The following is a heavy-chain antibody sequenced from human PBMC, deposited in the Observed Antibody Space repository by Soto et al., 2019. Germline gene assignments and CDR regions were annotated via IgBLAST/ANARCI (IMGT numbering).Heavy chain of an antibody. D-gene: IGHD2-21*01. CDR3: TKPWGGPPYYSGMHV. Sequence: GGSLRLSCAASGFIIRNYAMSWVRLAPGKGLEWVSAITGNSGSTYNADSMKGRFTISRDTSQNTLYLQMNSLSAVDTAVYYCTKPWGGPPYYSGMHVWGQGTTVTVSS. CDR2: ITGNSGST. J-gene: IGHJ6*02. V-gene: IGHV3-23*01. CDR1: GFIIRNYA.